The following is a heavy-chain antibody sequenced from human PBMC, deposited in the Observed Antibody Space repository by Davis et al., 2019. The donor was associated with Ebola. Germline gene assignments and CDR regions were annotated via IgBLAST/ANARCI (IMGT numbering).Heavy chain of an antibody. Sequence: SVKVSCKASGGTFSSYTISWVRQAPGQGLEWMGRIIPILGIANYAQKFQGRVTITADKSTSTAYMELSSLRSEDTAVYYCARESSSWYFGAFDIWGQGTMVTVSS. CDR1: GGTFSSYT. J-gene: IGHJ3*02. D-gene: IGHD6-13*01. CDR3: ARESSSWYFGAFDI. CDR2: IIPILGIA. V-gene: IGHV1-69*02.